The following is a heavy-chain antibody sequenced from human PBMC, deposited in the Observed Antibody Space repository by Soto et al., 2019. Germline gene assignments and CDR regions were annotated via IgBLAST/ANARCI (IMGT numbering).Heavy chain of an antibody. CDR1: GFTFSGYA. V-gene: IGHV3-23*01. CDR2: ISGSVGST. Sequence: GGSLRLSCAASGFTFSGYAMSWVRQAPKKGLEWVEAISGSVGSTCYADSLKGRFPISRDNAKNTLYLQMKSLRAEATAVYDCAKGSRGSGWYGGENWGQGTLVTVSS. D-gene: IGHD6-19*01. J-gene: IGHJ4*02. CDR3: AKGSRGSGWYGGEN.